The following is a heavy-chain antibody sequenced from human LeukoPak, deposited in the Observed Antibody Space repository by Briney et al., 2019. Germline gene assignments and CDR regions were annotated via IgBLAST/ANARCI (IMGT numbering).Heavy chain of an antibody. CDR1: GFTFSSSW. J-gene: IGHJ4*02. Sequence: GSLRLSCAASGFTFSSSWMQWVRQAPGQGLVWVSRINSDESVITYTNSVKGRFTISRDNAKNTLYLQMNSLRAEDTAMYYCVRSRFTTSSFDYWGQGTLVTVSS. CDR2: INSDESVI. V-gene: IGHV3-74*03. CDR3: VRSRFTTSSFDY. D-gene: IGHD2-2*01.